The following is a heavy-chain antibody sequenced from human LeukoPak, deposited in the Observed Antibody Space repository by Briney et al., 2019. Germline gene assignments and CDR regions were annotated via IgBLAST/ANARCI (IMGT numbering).Heavy chain of an antibody. D-gene: IGHD5-18*01. CDR3: ARVLVDNYGHYYYYMDV. CDR2: ISVYNGNT. J-gene: IGHJ6*03. CDR1: GYTFTSYG. Sequence: ASVKVSCKASGYTFTSYGISWVRQAPGQGLEWMGWISVYNGNTYYAQKFQGRVTMTTDISTSTAYMELRSLRSDDTAVYYCARVLVDNYGHYYYYMDVWGKGTTVTVSS. V-gene: IGHV1-18*01.